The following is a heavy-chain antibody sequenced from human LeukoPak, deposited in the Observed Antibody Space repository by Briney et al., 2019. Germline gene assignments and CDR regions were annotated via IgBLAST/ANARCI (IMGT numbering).Heavy chain of an antibody. CDR3: ARLPVGYCSSTSCYKDY. CDR1: GGSFSGYY. D-gene: IGHD2-2*02. V-gene: IGHV4-34*01. Sequence: PSETLSLTCAVYGGSFSGYYWSWIRQPPGKGLEWIGEINHSGSTNYNPSLKSRVTISVDTSKNQFSLKLSSVTAADTAVYYCARLPVGYCSSTSCYKDYWGQGTLVTVSS. CDR2: INHSGST. J-gene: IGHJ4*02.